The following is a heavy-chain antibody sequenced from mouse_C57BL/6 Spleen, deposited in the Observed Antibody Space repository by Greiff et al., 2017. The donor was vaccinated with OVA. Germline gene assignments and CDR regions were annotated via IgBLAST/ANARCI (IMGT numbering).Heavy chain of an antibody. D-gene: IGHD1-1*01. CDR2: IHPSDSDT. V-gene: IGHV1-74*01. CDR3: AMGNSHYYGSRAWFAY. J-gene: IGHJ3*01. CDR1: GYTFTSYW. Sequence: QVQLQQPGAELVKPGASVKVSCKASGYTFTSYWMHWVKQRPGQGLEWIGRIHPSDSDTNYNQKFKGKATLTVDKSSSTAYMQLSSLTTEDSAVYSCAMGNSHYYGSRAWFAYWGQGTLVTVSA.